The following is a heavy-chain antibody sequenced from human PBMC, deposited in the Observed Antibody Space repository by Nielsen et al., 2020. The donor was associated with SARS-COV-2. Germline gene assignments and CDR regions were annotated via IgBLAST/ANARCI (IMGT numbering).Heavy chain of an antibody. CDR2: IRTKPNYYAT. V-gene: IGHV3-73*01. J-gene: IGHJ5*02. D-gene: IGHD5/OR15-5a*01. CDR3: TSGADVYDPFDP. CDR1: GFTFSGST. Sequence: GESLKISCAASGFTFSGSTVHWVRQAPGKGLEWVGRIRTKPNYYATVYRPSVKDRFIISRDDSKSTAYLQMHSLQTEDSGFYFCTSGADVYDPFDPWGPGTLVTVSS.